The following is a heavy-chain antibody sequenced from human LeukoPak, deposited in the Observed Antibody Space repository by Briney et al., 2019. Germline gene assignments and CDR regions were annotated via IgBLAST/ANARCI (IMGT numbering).Heavy chain of an antibody. CDR1: GYTFTGYY. D-gene: IGHD6-13*01. J-gene: IGHJ3*02. CDR2: INPNSGDT. CDR3: ARDQSVRLLQTSSTYFKHVFAI. Sequence: ASVKVSCKASGYTFTGYYLHWVRQAPGQGLEWMGWINPNSGDTNYAQKFQGRVTMTRDTSINTAYMELSRLRSDDTAVYYCARDQSVRLLQTSSTYFKHVFAIWGQGSMVTVSS. V-gene: IGHV1-2*02.